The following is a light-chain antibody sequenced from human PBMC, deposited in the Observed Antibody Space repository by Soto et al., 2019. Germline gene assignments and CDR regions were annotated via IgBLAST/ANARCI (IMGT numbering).Light chain of an antibody. CDR2: GAS. CDR1: QSVSSN. V-gene: IGKV3-15*01. J-gene: IGKJ1*01. Sequence: EMVMTQSPATLSVSPGERATLSCRASQSVSSNLAWYQQKPGQAPRLLIYGASTRATGIPARFSGSGSGIEFTLTISSLQSEDFAVYYCQQYNNSPPRAWTFGQGTKVEIK. CDR3: QQYNNSPPRAWT.